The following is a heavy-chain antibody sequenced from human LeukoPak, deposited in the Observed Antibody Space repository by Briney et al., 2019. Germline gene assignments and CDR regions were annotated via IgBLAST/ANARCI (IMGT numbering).Heavy chain of an antibody. CDR2: INTNSGGT. CDR3: ARGPDFDWPDY. D-gene: IGHD3-9*01. V-gene: IGHV1-2*02. Sequence: GASVKVSCKASGYTFTGYYMHWVRQAPAQGVEGMGCINTNSGGTNYAQKCQGRVTMTRDTSISTAYMDLSRLRSADTALYYCARGPDFDWPDYWGQGTLVTVSS. J-gene: IGHJ4*02. CDR1: GYTFTGYY.